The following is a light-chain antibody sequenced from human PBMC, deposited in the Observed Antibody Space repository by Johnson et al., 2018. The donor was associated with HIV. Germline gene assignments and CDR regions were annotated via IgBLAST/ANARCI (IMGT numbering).Light chain of an antibody. CDR1: SSNIGKNY. J-gene: IGLJ1*01. CDR3: GTWDSSLSAMG. Sequence: QSVLTQPPSVSAAPGQMVSISCSGSSSNIGKNYVSWYQQFPGTAPKLLIHENKKRPSGIPDRFSGSKSGTSATLDITGLQTGDEADYYCGTWDSSLSAMGLGTGTKVTVL. V-gene: IGLV1-51*02. CDR2: ENK.